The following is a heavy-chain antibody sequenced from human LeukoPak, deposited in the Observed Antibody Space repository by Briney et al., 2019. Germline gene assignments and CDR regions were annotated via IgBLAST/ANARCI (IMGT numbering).Heavy chain of an antibody. J-gene: IGHJ5*02. Sequence: SVKVSCKASGGTFSSYAISWVRQAPGQGLEWMGGIIPIFGTANYAQKFQGRVTITTDESTSTAYMELSSLRSEDTAVYYCARSPDPSGGTGYNWFDPWGQGTLVTVSS. V-gene: IGHV1-69*05. CDR1: GGTFSSYA. D-gene: IGHD2-15*01. CDR2: IIPIFGTA. CDR3: ARSPDPSGGTGYNWFDP.